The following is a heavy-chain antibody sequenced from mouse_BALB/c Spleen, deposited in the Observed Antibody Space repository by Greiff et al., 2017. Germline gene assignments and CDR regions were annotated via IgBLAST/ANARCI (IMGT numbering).Heavy chain of an antibody. D-gene: IGHD2-14*01. CDR1: GYSFTGYY. Sequence: DVKLVESGPDLVKPGASVKISCKASGYSFTGYYMHWVKQSHGKSLEWIGRVNPNNGGTSYNQKFKGKAILTVDKSSSTAYMELRSLTSEDSAVYYCARRYRYDEEVFADWGQGTLVTVSA. J-gene: IGHJ3*01. CDR3: ARRYRYDEEVFAD. CDR2: VNPNNGGT. V-gene: IGHV1-26*01.